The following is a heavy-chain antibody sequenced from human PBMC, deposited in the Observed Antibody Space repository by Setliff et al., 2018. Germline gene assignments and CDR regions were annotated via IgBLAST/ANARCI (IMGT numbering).Heavy chain of an antibody. V-gene: IGHV1-18*01. Sequence: GASVKVSCKASGYTFAHSGVTWVRQAPGQGLEWMGWISAYNGNTTYPQKFLDRVTVTTDTSATTAYMELKNLRSDDTAVYYCARINFYVSSGYYYAPDFWGQGTLVTVSS. CDR2: ISAYNGNT. J-gene: IGHJ4*02. CDR1: GYTFAHSG. CDR3: ARINFYVSSGYYYAPDF. D-gene: IGHD3-22*01.